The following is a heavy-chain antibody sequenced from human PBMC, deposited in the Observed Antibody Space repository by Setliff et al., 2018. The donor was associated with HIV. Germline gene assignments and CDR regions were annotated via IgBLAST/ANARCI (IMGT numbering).Heavy chain of an antibody. D-gene: IGHD5-12*01. CDR3: ARGKTWLRFLDY. J-gene: IGHJ4*02. V-gene: IGHV1-2*02. CDR2: IYPNTGGT. Sequence: GASVKVSCKASGYTFTGYYMHWVRQAPGQGLEWMGWIYPNTGGTNYAQNVQGRVTVTMDTSTSTAYMELRSLKSDDTAVYYCARGKTWLRFLDYWGQGTLVTVSS. CDR1: GYTFTGYY.